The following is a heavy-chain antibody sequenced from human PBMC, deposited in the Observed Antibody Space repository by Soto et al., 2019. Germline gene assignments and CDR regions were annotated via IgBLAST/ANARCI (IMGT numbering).Heavy chain of an antibody. CDR2: TSSRGGST. CDR1: GFSFPTYA. D-gene: IGHD3-16*01. CDR3: AKGGDEMLGYYSYVVMDV. V-gene: IGHV3-23*01. Sequence: GGSLRLSCGASGFSFPTYAMNWVRQAPGKGLEWVSGTSSRGGSTFYADSVQGRFIISRDNSKNTLFLQMDNLRVEDTAVYYSAKGGDEMLGYYSYVVMDVWGQGTTVTVSS. J-gene: IGHJ6*02.